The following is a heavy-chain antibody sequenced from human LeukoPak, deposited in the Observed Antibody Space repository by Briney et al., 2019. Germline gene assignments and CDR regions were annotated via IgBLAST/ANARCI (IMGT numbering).Heavy chain of an antibody. J-gene: IGHJ4*02. D-gene: IGHD2-8*02. CDR3: ARHRSGGYEVDC. CDR1: GGSISNYY. Sequence: PSETLSLTCTVSGGSISNYYWGWIRQPPGEALEYIGNIFYSGSTTYNPSLKSRVTISIDTSKNQFSLKLSSVTAADTALYYCARHRSGGYEVDCWGQGTLVTVSS. CDR2: IFYSGST. V-gene: IGHV4-59*08.